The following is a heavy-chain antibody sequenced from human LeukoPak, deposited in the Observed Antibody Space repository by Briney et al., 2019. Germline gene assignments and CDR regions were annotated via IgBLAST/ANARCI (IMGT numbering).Heavy chain of an antibody. D-gene: IGHD2-2*01. V-gene: IGHV1-24*01. CDR3: ATEELGYCSSTSCQRRFDY. CDR1: GYTLTELS. CDR2: FDPEDGET. Sequence: ASVKVSCKVSGYTLTELSMHWVRQAPGKGLEWMGGFDPEDGETIYAQKFQGRVTMTEDISTDTAYMELSSLRSEDTAVYYCATEELGYCSSTSCQRRFDYWGQGTLVTVSS. J-gene: IGHJ4*02.